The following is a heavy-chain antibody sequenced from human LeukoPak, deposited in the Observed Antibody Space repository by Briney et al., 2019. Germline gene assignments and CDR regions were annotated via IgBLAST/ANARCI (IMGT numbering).Heavy chain of an antibody. CDR1: GFTFSSYG. Sequence: PGRSLRLSCAASGFTFSSYGMHWVRQAPGKGLEWVAIISYDERNKNYADSVKARFTISRDNSRNTLYLQMNSLRAEDTAVYYCAKDLGGWFDPWGQGTLVTVSS. CDR3: AKDLGGWFDP. J-gene: IGHJ5*02. V-gene: IGHV3-30*18. D-gene: IGHD3-16*01. CDR2: ISYDERNK.